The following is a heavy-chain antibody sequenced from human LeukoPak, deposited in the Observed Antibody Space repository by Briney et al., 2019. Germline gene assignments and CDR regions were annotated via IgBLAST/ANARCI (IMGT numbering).Heavy chain of an antibody. CDR1: GGTFSSYA. CDR2: IIPIFGTA. J-gene: IGHJ3*02. Sequence: ASVKVSCKASGGTFSSYAISWVRQAPGQGLEWMGRIIPIFGTANYAQKFQGRVTITTDESTSTAYMELSSLRSEDTAVYSCASQRYSYGVYDAFDIWGQGTMVTVSS. D-gene: IGHD5-18*01. CDR3: ASQRYSYGVYDAFDI. V-gene: IGHV1-69*05.